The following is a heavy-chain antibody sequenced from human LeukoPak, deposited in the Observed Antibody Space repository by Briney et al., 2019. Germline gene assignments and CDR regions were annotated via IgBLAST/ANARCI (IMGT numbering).Heavy chain of an antibody. CDR1: GFTFSSYS. J-gene: IGHJ4*02. CDR3: ATDRGGSYAAFDY. D-gene: IGHD1-14*01. Sequence: GGSLRLSCAASGFTFSSYSLNWVRQAPGKGLEWVSFICSSSITIYYADSVKGRFTISRDNAEKSLYLQMNSLKDEDSAVYYCATDRGGSYAAFDYWGQGTLVTVSS. V-gene: IGHV3-48*02. CDR2: ICSSSITI.